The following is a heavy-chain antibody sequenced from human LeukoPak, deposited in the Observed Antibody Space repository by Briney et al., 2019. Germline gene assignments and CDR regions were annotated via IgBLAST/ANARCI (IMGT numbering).Heavy chain of an antibody. D-gene: IGHD2-8*02. CDR2: IKQDGSEK. CDR3: ARAPATNEWRCMDY. V-gene: IGHV3-7*01. J-gene: IGHJ4*02. Sequence: GGSLRLSCAASGFTFSNYWMGWVRQAPGKGLEWVANIKQDGSEKRYVDPVKGRFTISRDNARNSLYLQMNSLRAEDTAVYYCARAPATNEWRCMDYWGQGALVTVSS. CDR1: GFTFSNYW.